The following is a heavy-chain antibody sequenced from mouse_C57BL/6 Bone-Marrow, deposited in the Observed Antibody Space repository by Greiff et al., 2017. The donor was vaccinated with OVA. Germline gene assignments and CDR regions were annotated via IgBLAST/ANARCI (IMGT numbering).Heavy chain of an antibody. Sequence: VNLVESGAELVKPGASVKISCKASGYAFSSYWMNWVKQRPGKGLEWIGQIYPGDGDTNYNGKFKGKATLTADKSSSTAYMQLSSLTSEDSAVYFCARDGSSSAWFAYWGQGTLVTVSA. CDR2: IYPGDGDT. CDR1: GYAFSSYW. CDR3: ARDGSSSAWFAY. D-gene: IGHD1-1*01. J-gene: IGHJ3*01. V-gene: IGHV1-80*01.